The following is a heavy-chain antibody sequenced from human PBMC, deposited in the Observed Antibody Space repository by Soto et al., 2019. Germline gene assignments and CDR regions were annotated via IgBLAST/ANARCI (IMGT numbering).Heavy chain of an antibody. J-gene: IGHJ4*02. V-gene: IGHV3-30-3*01. Sequence: QVQLVESGGGVVQPGRSLRLSCAASGFTFSSYAMHWVRQAPGKGLEWVAVISYDGSNKYYADSVKGRFTISRDNSKNTQHLQMNNLRAEDTAVYYCARDGSRQWLGSFDYWGQGPLVTVSS. CDR2: ISYDGSNK. CDR3: ARDGSRQWLGSFDY. CDR1: GFTFSSYA. D-gene: IGHD6-19*01.